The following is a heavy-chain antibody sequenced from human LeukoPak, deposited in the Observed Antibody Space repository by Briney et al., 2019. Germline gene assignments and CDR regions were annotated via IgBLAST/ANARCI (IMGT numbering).Heavy chain of an antibody. V-gene: IGHV3-30*02. Sequence: PGGSLRLSCAASGFTFDDYGMSWVRQAPGKGLEWVAFIRYDGSNKYYADSVKGRFTISRGNSKNTLYLQMNSLRAEDTAVYYCAKDGSDFWGDYYFDYWGQGTLVTVSS. D-gene: IGHD3-3*01. CDR1: GFTFDDYG. CDR3: AKDGSDFWGDYYFDY. CDR2: IRYDGSNK. J-gene: IGHJ4*02.